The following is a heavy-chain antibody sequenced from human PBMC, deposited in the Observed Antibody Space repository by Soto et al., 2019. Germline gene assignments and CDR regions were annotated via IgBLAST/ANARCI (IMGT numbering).Heavy chain of an antibody. Sequence: GGSLRLSCAASGFTFSSYAMSWVRQAPGKGLEWVSGISGGGGSTYYADSVKGRFTISRDNSKNTLYLQVNSLRAEDTAVYYCAKDQAAAGTISRYFQHWGQGTLVTVSS. D-gene: IGHD6-13*01. CDR3: AKDQAAAGTISRYFQH. V-gene: IGHV3-23*01. J-gene: IGHJ1*01. CDR1: GFTFSSYA. CDR2: ISGGGGST.